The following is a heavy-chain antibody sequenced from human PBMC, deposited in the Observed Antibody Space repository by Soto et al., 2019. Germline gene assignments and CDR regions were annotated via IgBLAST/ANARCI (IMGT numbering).Heavy chain of an antibody. CDR2: INPSGGST. J-gene: IGHJ6*02. CDR1: GYTFTSYY. V-gene: IGHV1-46*01. D-gene: IGHD3-9*01. CDR3: ASLYYDILTPLRGMDV. Sequence: GASVKVSCKASGYTFTSYYMHWVRQAPGQGLEWMGIINPSGGSTSYAQKFQGRVTMTRDTSTGTVYMELSSLRSEGTAVYYCASLYYDILTPLRGMDVWGQGTTVTVSS.